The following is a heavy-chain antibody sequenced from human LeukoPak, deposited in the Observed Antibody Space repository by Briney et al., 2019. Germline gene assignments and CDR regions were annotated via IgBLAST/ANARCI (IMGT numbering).Heavy chain of an antibody. D-gene: IGHD6-13*01. CDR1: GFTFSSYS. Sequence: KPGGSLRLSCAASGFTFSSYSMNWVRQAPGKGLEWVSSISSSSSYIYYADSVKGRFTISRDNAKNSLYLQMNSLRAEDTAVYYCARYRSNWSLHDAFDIWGQGTMVTVSS. V-gene: IGHV3-21*01. CDR3: ARYRSNWSLHDAFDI. J-gene: IGHJ3*02. CDR2: ISSSSSYI.